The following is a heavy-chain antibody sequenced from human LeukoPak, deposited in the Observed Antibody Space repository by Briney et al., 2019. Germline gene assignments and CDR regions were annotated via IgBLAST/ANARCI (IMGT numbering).Heavy chain of an antibody. CDR2: INPSGGST. V-gene: IGHV1-46*01. D-gene: IGHD7-27*01. CDR1: GYTFTSYD. CDR3: ARDHLPQTGEGSYFDY. J-gene: IGHJ4*02. Sequence: ASVKVSCKASGYTFTSYDINWVRQAPGQGLEWMGIINPSGGSTSYAQKFQGRVTMTRDTSTSTAYMELSSLRSEDTAVYYCARDHLPQTGEGSYFDYWGQGTLVTVSS.